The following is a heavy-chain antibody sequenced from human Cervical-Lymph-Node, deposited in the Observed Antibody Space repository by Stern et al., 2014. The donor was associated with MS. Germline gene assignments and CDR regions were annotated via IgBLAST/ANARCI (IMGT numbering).Heavy chain of an antibody. V-gene: IGHV2-5*02. CDR1: GFSLSTSGVG. CDR3: ATHAPGVVPAALDY. CDR2: IYCDDSK. D-gene: IGHD2-2*01. Sequence: QVTLKESGQTLVKPTQTLTLTCTFSGFSLSTSGVGVGWIRQPPGKALEWIGFIYCDDSKRYSPSLKNRLTITKDTSKNQVVLTMNNMDPVDTATFYCATHAPGVVPAALDYWGQGTLVTVS. J-gene: IGHJ4*02.